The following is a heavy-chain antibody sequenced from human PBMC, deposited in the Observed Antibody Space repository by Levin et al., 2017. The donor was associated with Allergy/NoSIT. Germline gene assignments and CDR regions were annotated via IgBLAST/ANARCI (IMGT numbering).Heavy chain of an antibody. V-gene: IGHV3-7*01. Sequence: LSLTCAASGFTFSSYWMSWVRQAPGKGLEWVANIKQDGSEKYYVDSVKGRFTISRDNAKNSLYLQMNSLRAEDTAVYYCARKGDFWSGYYGGVGGYFDYWGQGTLVTVSS. J-gene: IGHJ4*02. CDR3: ARKGDFWSGYYGGVGGYFDY. CDR1: GFTFSSYW. CDR2: IKQDGSEK. D-gene: IGHD3-3*01.